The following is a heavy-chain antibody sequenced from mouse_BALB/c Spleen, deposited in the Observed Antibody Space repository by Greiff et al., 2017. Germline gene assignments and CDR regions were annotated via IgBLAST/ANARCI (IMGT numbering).Heavy chain of an antibody. CDR1: GFTFTDYY. CDR3: ARDDYGDYAMDY. CDR2: IRNKANGYTT. J-gene: IGHJ4*01. D-gene: IGHD2-4*01. Sequence: EVQLQESGGGLVQPGGSLRLSCATSGFTFTDYYMSWVRQPPGKALEWLGFIRNKANGYTTEYSASVKGRFTISRDNSQSILYLQMNTLRAEDSATYYCARDDYGDYAMDYWGQGTSVTVSS. V-gene: IGHV7-3*02.